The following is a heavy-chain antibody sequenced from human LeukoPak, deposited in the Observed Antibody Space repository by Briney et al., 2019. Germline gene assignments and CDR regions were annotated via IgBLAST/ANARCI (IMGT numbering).Heavy chain of an antibody. CDR2: INPSGGST. CDR3: AASFPERDSSGWYPYYYYYYMDV. J-gene: IGHJ6*03. V-gene: IGHV1-46*01. Sequence: ASVKVSCKASGYTFTSYYMHWVRQAPGQGLEWMGIINPSGGSTSYAQKFQGRVTMTRDMSTSTVYMELSSLRSEDTAVYYCAASFPERDSSGWYPYYYYYYMDVWGKGTTVTISS. CDR1: GYTFTSYY. D-gene: IGHD6-19*01.